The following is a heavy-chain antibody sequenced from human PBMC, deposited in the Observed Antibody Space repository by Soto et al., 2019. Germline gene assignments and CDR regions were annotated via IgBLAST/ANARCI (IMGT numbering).Heavy chain of an antibody. CDR1: GFTFGDYA. V-gene: IGHV3-49*05. CDR3: SRVRGGGDGCCCQVDF. J-gene: IGHJ4*02. D-gene: IGHD2-21*01. Sequence: EVQLVESGGGLVKPGQSLRLSCTTSGFTFGDYAVTWFRQAPGKGLKWVGFIRTKTSGGTSAYAASVKGRFSISRDDSKSIAYLQMNSLKTEDTAVYYCSRVRGGGDGCCCQVDFWGQGILVTVSS. CDR2: IRTKTSGGTS.